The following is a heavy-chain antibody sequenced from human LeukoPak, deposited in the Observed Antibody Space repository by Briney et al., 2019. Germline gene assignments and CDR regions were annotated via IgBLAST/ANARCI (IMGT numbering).Heavy chain of an antibody. V-gene: IGHV3-53*01. Sequence: GGSLRHSCLASVFTHSNNHMSGLGPAPSKGRAWVSVIYYGGSTDYADSVHGRFTISRDNLKNTLYLQMNSLRAEDTAVYYCARGPAGYNWGQRTLVTFSS. J-gene: IGHJ4*02. CDR1: VFTHSNNH. CDR2: IYYGGST. D-gene: IGHD1-1*01. CDR3: ARGPAGYN.